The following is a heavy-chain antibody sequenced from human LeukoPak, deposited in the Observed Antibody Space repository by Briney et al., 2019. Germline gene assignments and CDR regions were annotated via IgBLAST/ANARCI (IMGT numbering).Heavy chain of an antibody. CDR1: GFTFTSYS. CDR2: ISSGGSTI. V-gene: IGHV3-48*02. CDR3: ASPYCSGGSCYQGFDN. Sequence: GRSLRLSCAASGFTFTSYSMNWVRQAPGKGLEWVSYISSGGSTIFYADSVKGRFTISRDNAKNSLYLQMNSLRDEDTAVYYCASPYCSGGSCYQGFDNWGQGTLVTVSS. D-gene: IGHD2-15*01. J-gene: IGHJ4*02.